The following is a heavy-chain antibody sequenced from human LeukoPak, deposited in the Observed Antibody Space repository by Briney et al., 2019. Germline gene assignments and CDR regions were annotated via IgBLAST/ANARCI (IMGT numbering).Heavy chain of an antibody. CDR1: GYSISSGYY. D-gene: IGHD2-21*02. J-gene: IGHJ4*02. Sequence: SETLSLTCSVSGYSISSGYYWGWIRQPPGKGLEWIGSIYHSGSTYYNPSLKSRVTISVDTSKNQFSLKLSSVTAADTAVYYCARADISVVVTATPVGYFDYWGQGTLVTVSS. CDR2: IYHSGST. CDR3: ARADISVVVTATPVGYFDY. V-gene: IGHV4-38-2*02.